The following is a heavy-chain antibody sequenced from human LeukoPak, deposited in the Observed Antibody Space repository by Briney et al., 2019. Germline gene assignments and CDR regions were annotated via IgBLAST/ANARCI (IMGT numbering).Heavy chain of an antibody. J-gene: IGHJ4*02. D-gene: IGHD1-26*01. CDR1: GFTFSSYA. V-gene: IGHV3-23*01. CDR3: AKDSSVGATSGDN. Sequence: GGSLRLSCAASGFTFSSYAMSWVRQAPGKGLEWVSAISGSGGSTYYADSVKGRFTNSRDNSKNTLYLQTNSLRAEDTAVYYCAKDSSVGATSGDNWGQGTLVTVSS. CDR2: ISGSGGST.